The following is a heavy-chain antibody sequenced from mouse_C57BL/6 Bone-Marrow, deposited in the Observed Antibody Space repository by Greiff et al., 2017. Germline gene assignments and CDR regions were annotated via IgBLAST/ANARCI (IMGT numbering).Heavy chain of an antibody. V-gene: IGHV1-50*01. Sequence: VQLRQPGAELVKPGASVKLSCKASGYTFTSYWMQWVKQRPGQGLEWIGEIDPSDSYTNYNQKFKGKATLTVDTSSSTAYMQLSSLTSEDSAVYYCARGGDYYGSSYYYAMDYWGQGTSVTVSS. CDR3: ARGGDYYGSSYYYAMDY. CDR1: GYTFTSYW. J-gene: IGHJ4*01. D-gene: IGHD1-1*01. CDR2: IDPSDSYT.